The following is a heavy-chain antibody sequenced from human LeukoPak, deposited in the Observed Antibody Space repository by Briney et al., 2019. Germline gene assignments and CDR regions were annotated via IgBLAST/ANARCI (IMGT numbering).Heavy chain of an antibody. V-gene: IGHV1-2*06. CDR3: ARDRLSAAGRGG. CDR1: GFTFTAYD. Sequence: GASVKVSCKASGFTFTAYDLHWVRQATGHGPEWMGRINTNSGDTNYGQKFQDRVTMTRDTSITTVYMELSRLTSDDTAVYYCARDRLSAAGRGGWGPGTLVTVSS. D-gene: IGHD6-13*01. J-gene: IGHJ4*02. CDR2: INTNSGDT.